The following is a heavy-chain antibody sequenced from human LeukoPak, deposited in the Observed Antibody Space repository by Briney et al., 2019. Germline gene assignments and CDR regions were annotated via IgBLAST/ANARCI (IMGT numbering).Heavy chain of an antibody. CDR2: INTDGSST. J-gene: IGHJ4*02. CDR1: GFTFSNYW. CDR3: AAVVEMATDY. V-gene: IGHV3-74*01. Sequence: GGSLRLSCAASGFTFSNYWMHWVRQAPGKGLVWVSRINTDGSSTNYADSVKGRFTISRDNAKNTLYPQMNSLRAEDTAVYYCAAVVEMATDYWGQGTLVTVSS. D-gene: IGHD5-24*01.